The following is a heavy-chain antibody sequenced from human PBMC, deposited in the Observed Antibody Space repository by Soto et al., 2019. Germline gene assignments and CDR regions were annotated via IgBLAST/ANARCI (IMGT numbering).Heavy chain of an antibody. V-gene: IGHV3-74*01. J-gene: IGHJ6*02. Sequence: EVQLVESGGGLVQPGGSLRLSCAASGFTFSSTWRHWVRQAPGKGLVWVSHINSDGSLTTYADSVKGRFTIFRDNARNTVSLQMNSLRAEDTAVYYCATDRHYGLHVWGQGATVTVSS. CDR3: ATDRHYGLHV. CDR1: GFTFSSTW. CDR2: INSDGSLT.